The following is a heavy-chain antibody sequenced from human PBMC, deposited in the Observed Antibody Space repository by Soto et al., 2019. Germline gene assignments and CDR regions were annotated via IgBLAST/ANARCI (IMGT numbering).Heavy chain of an antibody. Sequence: EVQLVESGGGLVKPGGSLRLSCAASGFTFSSYSMNWVRQAPGKGLEWVSSISSSSSYIYYADSVKGRFTISRDNDKNSLYLQMNSLRAEDTAVDYCARGAGTPEHLDYWGQGTLVTVSS. D-gene: IGHD3-10*01. CDR1: GFTFSSYS. V-gene: IGHV3-21*01. CDR2: ISSSSSYI. J-gene: IGHJ4*02. CDR3: ARGAGTPEHLDY.